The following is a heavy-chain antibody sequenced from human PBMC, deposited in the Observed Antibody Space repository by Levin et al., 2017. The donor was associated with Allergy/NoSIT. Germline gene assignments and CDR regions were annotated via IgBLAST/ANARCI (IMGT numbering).Heavy chain of an antibody. V-gene: IGHV3-9*01. J-gene: IGHJ4*02. CDR2: ISWNSGSI. Sequence: PGGSLRLSCAASGFTFDDYAMHWVRQAPGKGLEWVSGISWNSGSIGYADSVKGRFTISRDNAKNSLYLQMNSLRAEDTALYYCAKDRRLLPRYYFDYWGQGTLVTVSS. D-gene: IGHD3-22*01. CDR1: GFTFDDYA. CDR3: AKDRRLLPRYYFDY.